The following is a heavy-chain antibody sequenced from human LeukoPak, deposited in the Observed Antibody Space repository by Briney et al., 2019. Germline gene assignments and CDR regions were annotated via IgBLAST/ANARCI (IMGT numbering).Heavy chain of an antibody. CDR3: AKGPSYGDLDS. CDR2: ITGSGAET. D-gene: IGHD4-17*01. Sequence: GGSLRLSCAASGLTFSSYAMSWVRQAPGKGLEWVSSITGSGAETNSADSVKGRFTISRDNSKNTLYLQMNSLRAEDTAVYYCAKGPSYGDLDSWGQGTLVTVSS. V-gene: IGHV3-23*01. J-gene: IGHJ4*02. CDR1: GLTFSSYA.